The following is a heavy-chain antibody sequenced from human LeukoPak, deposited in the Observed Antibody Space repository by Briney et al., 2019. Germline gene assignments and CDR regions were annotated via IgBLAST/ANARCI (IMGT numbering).Heavy chain of an antibody. CDR1: GFTFSSYG. CDR2: INGGATYT. D-gene: IGHD2-21*02. CDR3: AKDPILTVVNWFDS. Sequence: GASLRLSCAASGFTFSSYGMSWVRQAPGKGLEFVAAINGGATYTYYAASVKGRFTISRDNYKNTLYLQMNSLRAEDTAVYYCAKDPILTVVNWFDSWGLGTLVSVSS. J-gene: IGHJ5*01. V-gene: IGHV3-23*01.